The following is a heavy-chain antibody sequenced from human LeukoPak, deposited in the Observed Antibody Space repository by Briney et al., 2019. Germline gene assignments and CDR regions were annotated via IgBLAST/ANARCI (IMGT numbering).Heavy chain of an antibody. Sequence: PGGSLRLSCAASGFTFSSYWMTWVRQAPGQGLEWVSVTHTGGATYYADSVKGRFIISRDSSENTLYLQMNSLTAEDTAVYYCARDRPFGGVIDGMDVWGQGTTVTVSS. V-gene: IGHV3-53*01. CDR1: GFTFSSYW. CDR2: THTGGAT. D-gene: IGHD3-16*02. CDR3: ARDRPFGGVIDGMDV. J-gene: IGHJ6*02.